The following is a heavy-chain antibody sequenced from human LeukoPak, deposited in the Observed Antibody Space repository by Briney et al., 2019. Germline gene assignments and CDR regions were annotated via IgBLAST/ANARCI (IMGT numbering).Heavy chain of an antibody. Sequence: GGSLRLSCAASGFTFSSYAMHWVRQAPGKGLEWVAVIWYDGSNKYYADSVKGRFTISRDNSKNTLYLQMNSLRAEDTAVYYCARGSRMATITGNDYWGQGTLVTVSS. D-gene: IGHD5-12*01. J-gene: IGHJ4*02. CDR3: ARGSRMATITGNDY. CDR2: IWYDGSNK. V-gene: IGHV3-33*08. CDR1: GFTFSSYA.